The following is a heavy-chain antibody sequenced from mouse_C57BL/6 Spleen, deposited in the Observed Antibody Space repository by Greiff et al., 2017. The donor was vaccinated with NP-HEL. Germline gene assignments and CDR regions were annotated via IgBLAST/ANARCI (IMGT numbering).Heavy chain of an antibody. Sequence: VQLQQSGAELVRPGASVTLSCKASGYTFTDYEMHWVKQTPVHGLEWIGAIDPENGGTAYNQKVKGKAILTADKSSSTAYRELRSLTSEDSAVYYCTRSWFAYWGQGTLVTVSA. CDR3: TRSWFAY. J-gene: IGHJ3*01. CDR1: GYTFTDYE. V-gene: IGHV1-15*01. CDR2: IDPENGGT.